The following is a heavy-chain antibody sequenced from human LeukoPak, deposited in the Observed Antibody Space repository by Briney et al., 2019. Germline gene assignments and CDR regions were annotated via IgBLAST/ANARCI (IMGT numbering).Heavy chain of an antibody. V-gene: IGHV3-23*01. CDR3: AKTAVGAPYYFDY. CDR2: ISGSGGST. D-gene: IGHD1-26*01. Sequence: PGGSLRLSCAASGFTFSTYWMSWVRQAPGKGLEWVSAISGSGGSTYYADSVKGRFTISRDNSKNTLYLQMNSLRAEDTAVYYCAKTAVGAPYYFDYWGQGTLVTVSS. J-gene: IGHJ4*02. CDR1: GFTFSTYW.